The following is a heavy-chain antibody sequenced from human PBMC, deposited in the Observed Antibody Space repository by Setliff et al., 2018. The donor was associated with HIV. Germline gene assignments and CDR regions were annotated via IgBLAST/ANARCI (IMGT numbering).Heavy chain of an antibody. CDR2: INPNSGGT. V-gene: IGHV1-2*06. CDR3: ARVLHCGGDCYTDAFDI. CDR1: GYTFTGFY. Sequence: ASVKVSCKASGYTFTGFYMHWVRQAPGQGLEWMGRINPNSGGTNYAQKFQGRVTMTRDTSISTAYMELSRLRSDDTAVYYCARVLHCGGDCYTDAFDIWGQGTMVTVS. J-gene: IGHJ3*02. D-gene: IGHD2-21*01.